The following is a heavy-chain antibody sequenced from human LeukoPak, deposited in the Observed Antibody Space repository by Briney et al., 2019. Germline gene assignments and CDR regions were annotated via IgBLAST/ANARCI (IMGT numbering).Heavy chain of an antibody. CDR2: ISYGGSNK. Sequence: PGGSLRLSCAASGFTFSSYAMHWVRQAPGKGLEWVAVISYGGSNKYYADSVKGRFTISRDNSKNTLYLQMNSLRAEDTAVYYCARESYDSSGSYYYGMDVWGQGTTVTVSS. CDR3: ARESYDSSGSYYYGMDV. D-gene: IGHD3-22*01. V-gene: IGHV3-30-3*01. CDR1: GFTFSSYA. J-gene: IGHJ6*02.